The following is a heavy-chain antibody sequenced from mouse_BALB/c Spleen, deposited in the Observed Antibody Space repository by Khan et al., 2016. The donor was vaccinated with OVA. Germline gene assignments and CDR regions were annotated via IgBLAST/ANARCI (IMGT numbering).Heavy chain of an antibody. CDR1: GYTFTDYY. D-gene: IGHD2-2*01. CDR3: ARSGIGSFAY. Sequence: QVQLQQSGAELARPGASVKLSCKASGYTFTDYYINWVKQRTGQGLEWSGEIYPGSGNTYYNEKFKDKATLTADKSSSTAFMQLNSLTSEDSSVYFCARSGIGSFAYWGQGTLVTVSA. CDR2: IYPGSGNT. V-gene: IGHV1-77*01. J-gene: IGHJ3*01.